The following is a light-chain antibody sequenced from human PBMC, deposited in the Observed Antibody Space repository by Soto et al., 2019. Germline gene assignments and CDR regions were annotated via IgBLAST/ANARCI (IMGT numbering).Light chain of an antibody. CDR3: QRCGSSPAT. J-gene: IGKJ2*01. CDR1: QSVYNTY. Sequence: EIVLTQSPGTLSLSPGERATLSCRASQSVYNTYLGWYQQKPGQAPRLLIYGASSRTTGTPDRFNGGGSGTEFTVTISRLEPEDFAVYYCQRCGSSPATFGQGTKVEF. CDR2: GAS. V-gene: IGKV3-20*01.